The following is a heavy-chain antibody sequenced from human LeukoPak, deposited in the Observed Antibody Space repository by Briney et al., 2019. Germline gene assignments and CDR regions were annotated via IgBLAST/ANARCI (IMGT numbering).Heavy chain of an antibody. CDR1: GFILGDHY. CDR2: TRNKANSYTT. V-gene: IGHV3-72*01. J-gene: IGHJ5*02. CDR3: GRSGRYRPSDL. Sequence: QPGGSLRLSCAASGFILGDHYIDWVRQAPGKGLEWVGRTRNKANSYTTEYAASVKGRFTISRDDPKNLLYLQMNSLKSEDTAVYYCGRSGRYRPSDLWGQGTLVTVSS. D-gene: IGHD1-26*01.